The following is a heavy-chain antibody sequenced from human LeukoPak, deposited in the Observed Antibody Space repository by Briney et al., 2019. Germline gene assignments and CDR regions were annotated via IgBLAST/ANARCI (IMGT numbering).Heavy chain of an antibody. CDR2: INHSGST. V-gene: IGHV4-34*01. CDR1: GGSFSGYY. J-gene: IGHJ4*02. Sequence: SETLSLTCAVYGGSFSGYYWSWIRQPPGKGLEWIWEINHSGSTNYNPSLKSRVTISVDTSKNQFSLKLSSVTAADTAVYYCARDNTISGHYEVGYWGQGTLVTVSS. CDR3: ARDNTISGHYEVGY. D-gene: IGHD3-3*01.